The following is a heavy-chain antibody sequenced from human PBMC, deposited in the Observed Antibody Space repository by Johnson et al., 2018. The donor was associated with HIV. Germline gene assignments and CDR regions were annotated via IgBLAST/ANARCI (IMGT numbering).Heavy chain of an antibody. Sequence: VKLVESGGGLVKPGGSLRLSCAASGFTFSNAWLTWVRQAPGKGPEWVGRIKSKTDRGTTDYAAPVKAKFTISIDDSKTTLYLQMNSMKTEDTAVYYCARAASDAFDIWGQGTMVTVSS. CDR2: IKSKTDRGTT. CDR1: GFTFSNAW. J-gene: IGHJ3*02. CDR3: ARAASDAFDI. V-gene: IGHV3-15*01.